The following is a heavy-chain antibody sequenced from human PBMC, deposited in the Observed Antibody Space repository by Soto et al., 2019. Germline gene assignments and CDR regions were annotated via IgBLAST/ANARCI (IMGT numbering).Heavy chain of an antibody. Sequence: GGSLRLSCAASGFTLSSDGMQWVRQAPGKGLEWVAVISYDGSNKYYADSVKGRFTISRDNSKNTLQLQMNSLRAEDTAVYYCAKDGEGYSSSWGLNWFDPWGQGTLVTVSS. CDR1: GFTLSSDG. CDR2: ISYDGSNK. D-gene: IGHD6-13*01. V-gene: IGHV3-30*18. CDR3: AKDGEGYSSSWGLNWFDP. J-gene: IGHJ5*02.